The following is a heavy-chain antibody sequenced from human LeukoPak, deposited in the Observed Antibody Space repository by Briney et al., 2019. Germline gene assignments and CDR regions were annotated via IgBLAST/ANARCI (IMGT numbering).Heavy chain of an antibody. Sequence: SETLSLTCTVSGGSISSYYWSWTRQPPGKGLEWIGYIYYSGSTNYNPSLKSRVTISVDTSKNQFSLKLSSVTAADTAVYYCARDYSYCSGGSCYSFPYYFDYWGQGTLVTVSS. V-gene: IGHV4-59*01. CDR3: ARDYSYCSGGSCYSFPYYFDY. CDR1: GGSISSYY. D-gene: IGHD2-15*01. J-gene: IGHJ4*02. CDR2: IYYSGST.